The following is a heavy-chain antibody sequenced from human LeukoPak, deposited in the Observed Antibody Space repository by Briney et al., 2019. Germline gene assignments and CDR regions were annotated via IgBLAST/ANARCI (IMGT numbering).Heavy chain of an antibody. CDR3: AKDLDDSSGFYSFHH. D-gene: IGHD3-22*01. CDR1: GFTFTTYA. Sequence: PGGSLRLSCAASGFTFTTYAMSWARQAPGKGLEWVSTIRGDGYTTHYADSVKGRFTISRDNSKSTLYLQMNSLRAEDTAVYYCAKDLDDSSGFYSFHHWGQGTLVTVSS. CDR2: IRGDGYTT. J-gene: IGHJ1*01. V-gene: IGHV3-23*01.